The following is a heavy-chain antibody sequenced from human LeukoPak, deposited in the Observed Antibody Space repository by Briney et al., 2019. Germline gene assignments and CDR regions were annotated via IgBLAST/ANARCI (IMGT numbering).Heavy chain of an antibody. V-gene: IGHV4-30-4*01. CDR1: GGSLSRGDYY. CDR2: IYYSGNT. CDR3: ASKRFGYDSNGYYKQDDAFDI. D-gene: IGHD3-22*01. J-gene: IGHJ3*02. Sequence: SETLSLTCTVSGGSLSRGDYYWSWIRQPPGKGLEWIGYIYYSGNTNYNPSLKSRVTISVDKSKNQFSLKLSSVTAADTAVYYCASKRFGYDSNGYYKQDDAFDIWGQGTMVTVSS.